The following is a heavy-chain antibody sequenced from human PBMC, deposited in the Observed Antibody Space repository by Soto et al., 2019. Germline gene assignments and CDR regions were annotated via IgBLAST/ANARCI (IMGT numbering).Heavy chain of an antibody. CDR1: GFTFDDYT. V-gene: IGHV3-43*01. CDR3: AKGSRTIDFWSGYLFDY. D-gene: IGHD3-3*01. Sequence: GGSMRLSCAASGFTFDDYTMHWVRQAPGKGLEWVSLISWDGGSTCYADSVKGRFTISRDNSKNSLYLQMNSLRTEDTALYYCAKGSRTIDFWSGYLFDYWGQGTLVTVSS. CDR2: ISWDGGST. J-gene: IGHJ4*02.